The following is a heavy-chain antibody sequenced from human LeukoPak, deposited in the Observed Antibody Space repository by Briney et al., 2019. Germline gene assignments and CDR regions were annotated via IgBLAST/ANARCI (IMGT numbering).Heavy chain of an antibody. CDR3: ARRGYYDSSGYDY. D-gene: IGHD3-22*01. Sequence: GGSLRLSCAASGFTFSNYAMNWVRQAPGEGLAWVSSISGSSTDIYYADSVKGRFTISRDNAKNSLYLQINSLRAEDTAIYYCARRGYYDSSGYDYWGQGTLVTVSS. CDR2: ISGSSTDI. CDR1: GFTFSNYA. V-gene: IGHV3-21*01. J-gene: IGHJ4*02.